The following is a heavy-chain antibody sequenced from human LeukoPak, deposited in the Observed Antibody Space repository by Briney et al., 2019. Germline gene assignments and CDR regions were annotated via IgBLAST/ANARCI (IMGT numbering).Heavy chain of an antibody. CDR1: RGTLSIYA. CDR2: IIPMFGTA. D-gene: IGHD3-22*01. J-gene: IGHJ4*02. V-gene: IGHV1-69*05. CDR3: ARGGRCDSSGDFDY. Sequence: AAWVKDSCKDSRGTLSIYAISGVRPAPGRGVEWVGRIIPMFGTANYARKLRGRVTLTTDESPSTAYMEQSTLRSEETAVYYFARGGRCDSSGDFDYWGERTLVTVS.